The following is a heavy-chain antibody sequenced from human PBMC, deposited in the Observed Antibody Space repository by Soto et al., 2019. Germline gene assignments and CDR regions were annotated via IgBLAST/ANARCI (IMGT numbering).Heavy chain of an antibody. CDR2: ISGSGIST. Sequence: DVQLLESGGGLVQPGGSLRLSCAASGFTFRSYAMSWVRQAPGKGLEWVSGISGSGISTHYADSVKGRFTVSRDNSKNTLYLQMNSLRAEDTAVYNCAKEPVGPDRYFDLWGRGTLVTVSS. CDR3: AKEPVGPDRYFDL. CDR1: GFTFRSYA. J-gene: IGHJ2*01. V-gene: IGHV3-23*01.